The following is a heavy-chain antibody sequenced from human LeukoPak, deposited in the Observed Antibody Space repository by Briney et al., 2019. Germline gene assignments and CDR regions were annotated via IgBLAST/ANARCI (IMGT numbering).Heavy chain of an antibody. Sequence: QPGGSLRLSCAASGFTFNTYAMAWVRQAPGKGLEWVSSINGNGLSTYYADSVKGRFTISRDTSKSTLYLQMNSLRGDDTAVYHCARDSGSYLQPTDYWGQGTLVTVSA. V-gene: IGHV3-23*01. CDR3: ARDSGSYLQPTDY. CDR1: GFTFNTYA. D-gene: IGHD1-26*01. J-gene: IGHJ4*02. CDR2: INGNGLST.